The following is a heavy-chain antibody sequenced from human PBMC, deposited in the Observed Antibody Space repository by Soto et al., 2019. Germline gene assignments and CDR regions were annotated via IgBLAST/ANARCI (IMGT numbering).Heavy chain of an antibody. CDR3: ARRHGDYDWFVP. CDR2: IYYSGST. Sequence: SETLSLTCTVSGGSISSYYWSWIRQPPGKGLEWIGYIYYSGSTNYNPSLKSRVTISVDTSKNQFSLKLSSVTAADTAVYYCARRHGDYDWFVPWGQGTLVTVSS. J-gene: IGHJ5*02. CDR1: GGSISSYY. D-gene: IGHD4-17*01. V-gene: IGHV4-59*08.